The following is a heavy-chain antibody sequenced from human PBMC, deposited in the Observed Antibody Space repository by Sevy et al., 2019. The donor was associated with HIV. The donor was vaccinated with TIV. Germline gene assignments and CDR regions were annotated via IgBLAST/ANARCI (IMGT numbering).Heavy chain of an antibody. CDR3: ARHLPLAYYEILTPDSRPFDN. CDR1: GDSINSNDYY. V-gene: IGHV4-39*01. Sequence: SESLSLTCGVSGDSINSNDYYWGWIRQPPGKGLEWIGTIYYSGSTYKNPSLKSRVTISVDTSKNQFSLKLTSVTAADTALYYCARHLPLAYYEILTPDSRPFDNWGQGTLVTVSS. CDR2: IYYSGST. J-gene: IGHJ4*02. D-gene: IGHD3-9*01.